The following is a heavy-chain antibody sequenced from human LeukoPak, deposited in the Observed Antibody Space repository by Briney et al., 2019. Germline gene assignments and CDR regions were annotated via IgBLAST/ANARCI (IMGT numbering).Heavy chain of an antibody. CDR2: ISAYNGNT. J-gene: IGHJ4*02. D-gene: IGHD3-3*01. V-gene: IGHV1-18*01. CDR3: ARAPYDFWTYPPFY. CDR1: GYTFTSYG. Sequence: ASVTVSFKASGYTFTSYGISWVRQAPGQGLEGMGWISAYNGNTNYAQKLQGRVTMTTDTSTSTAYMELRSLRSDDTAVYYCARAPYDFWTYPPFYWGQGTLVTVSS.